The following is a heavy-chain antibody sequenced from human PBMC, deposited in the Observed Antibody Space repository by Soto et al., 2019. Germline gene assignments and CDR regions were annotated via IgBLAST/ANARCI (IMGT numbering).Heavy chain of an antibody. CDR2: IYYSGST. J-gene: IGHJ4*02. Sequence: QLQLQESGPGLVKPSETLSLTCTVSGGSISSSSYYWGWIRQPPGKGLEWIGSIYYSGSTYYKPSLTSRVTRSIDTSKNQLSLKQSSVTAAETAVYYCASFDDYGDHLEPYWGQGTLVTVSS. CDR1: GGSISSSSYY. D-gene: IGHD4-17*01. V-gene: IGHV4-39*01. CDR3: ASFDDYGDHLEPY.